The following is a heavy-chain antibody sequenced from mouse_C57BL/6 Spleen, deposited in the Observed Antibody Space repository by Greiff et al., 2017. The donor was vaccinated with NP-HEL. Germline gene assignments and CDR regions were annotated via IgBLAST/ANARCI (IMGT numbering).Heavy chain of an antibody. CDR2: IYPGDGDT. D-gene: IGHD2-2*01. CDR1: GYAFSSYW. V-gene: IGHV1-80*01. Sequence: VQLVESGAELVKPGASVKISCKASGYAFSSYWMNWVKQRPGKGLEWIGQIYPGDGDTNYNGKFKGKATLTADKSSSTAYMQLSSLTSEDSAVYFCGIYYGYDVGFAYWGQGTLVTVSA. J-gene: IGHJ3*01. CDR3: GIYYGYDVGFAY.